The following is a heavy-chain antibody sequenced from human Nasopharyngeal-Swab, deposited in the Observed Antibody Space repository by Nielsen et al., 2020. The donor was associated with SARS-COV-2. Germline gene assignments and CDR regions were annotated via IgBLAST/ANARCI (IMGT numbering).Heavy chain of an antibody. CDR2: ISSSGNHK. Sequence: GGSLRLSCAASGFTFSSYSMNWVRQAPGKGLEWVSFISSSGNHKYYADSMKGRFTISRDNAKSSLYLQLSSLRAEDTAVYYCARVEEYYYGSGSLSDNWGQGTLVTVSS. J-gene: IGHJ4*02. V-gene: IGHV3-21*01. CDR1: GFTFSSYS. CDR3: ARVEEYYYGSGSLSDN. D-gene: IGHD3-10*01.